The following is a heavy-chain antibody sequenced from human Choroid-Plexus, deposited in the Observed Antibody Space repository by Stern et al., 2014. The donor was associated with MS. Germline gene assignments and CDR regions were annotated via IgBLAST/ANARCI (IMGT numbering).Heavy chain of an antibody. CDR3: AKDRQYLTYFFDH. CDR2: VSYDGSNK. V-gene: IGHV3-30*18. J-gene: IGHJ5*02. D-gene: IGHD2/OR15-2a*01. CDR1: GFTFGSCA. Sequence: MQLVESGGGVVQPGRPLRLSCVASGFTFGSCAMHWVRQAPGKGLVWVAGVSYDGSNKYYADSGKGRFTISRDNSQNTLYMQMSRLRPEDTAVYYCAKDRQYLTYFFDHWGQGSLVTVSS.